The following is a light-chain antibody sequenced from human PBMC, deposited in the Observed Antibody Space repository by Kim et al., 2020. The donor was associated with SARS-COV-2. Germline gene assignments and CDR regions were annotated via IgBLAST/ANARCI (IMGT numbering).Light chain of an antibody. CDR3: QQYNSYSYP. CDR2: KAS. CDR1: QVISGR. J-gene: IGKJ2*01. V-gene: IGKV1-5*03. Sequence: SRLEGDSPPLTCRASQVISGRFGWCQHKPGNAPKLLIYKASILESWVPSRFSGGGSGTEYTLTISCLQPDDFATYYCQQYNSYSYPFAQGPRLEF.